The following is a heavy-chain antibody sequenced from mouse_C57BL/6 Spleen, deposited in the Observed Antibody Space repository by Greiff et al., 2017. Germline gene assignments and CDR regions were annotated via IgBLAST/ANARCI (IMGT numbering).Heavy chain of an antibody. CDR3: ARALYEYDALFDD. Sequence: VQLQQPGTELVKPGASVKLSCKASGYTFTSYWMNWVKQRPGQGLEWIGNINPSNGGTNYNEKFKSKATMTVDKSSSTAYLQLSSLTSEDSAVYYCARALYEYDALFDDWGQGTTLTVSS. V-gene: IGHV1-53*01. J-gene: IGHJ2*01. D-gene: IGHD2-4*01. CDR1: GYTFTSYW. CDR2: INPSNGGT.